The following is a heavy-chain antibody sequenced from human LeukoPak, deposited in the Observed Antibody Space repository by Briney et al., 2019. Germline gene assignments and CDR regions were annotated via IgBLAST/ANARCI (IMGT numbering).Heavy chain of an antibody. CDR2: FDPEDGET. CDR3: ATDLMGGGYSGYDLIDY. CDR1: GYTLTELS. D-gene: IGHD5-12*01. Sequence: ASVTVSCTVSGYTLTELSMHWVRQAPGKGLEWMGGFDPEDGETIYAQKFQGRVTMTEDTSTDTAYMELSSLRSEDTAVYYCATDLMGGGYSGYDLIDYGGQGTLVTVSS. J-gene: IGHJ4*02. V-gene: IGHV1-24*01.